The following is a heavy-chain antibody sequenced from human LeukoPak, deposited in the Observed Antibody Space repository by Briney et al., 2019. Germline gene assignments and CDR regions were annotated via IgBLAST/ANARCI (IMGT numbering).Heavy chain of an antibody. J-gene: IGHJ6*02. Sequence: GALRLSCSASGFTFSSYAMSWVRQAPGKGLEWVSAISGNCGSTHYADSVKGRFTISRDNSKNTLYLQMNSLRAEDTAVYYCAKEITLGVVIPAAVDYYYYGMDVWGQGTTVTVSS. CDR3: AKEITLGVVIPAAVDYYYYGMDV. CDR1: GFTFSSYA. CDR2: ISGNCGST. D-gene: IGHD2-2*01. V-gene: IGHV3-23*01.